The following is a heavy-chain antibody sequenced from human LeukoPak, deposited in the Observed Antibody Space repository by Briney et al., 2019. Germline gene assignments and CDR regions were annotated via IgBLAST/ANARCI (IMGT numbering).Heavy chain of an antibody. V-gene: IGHV3-23*01. Sequence: GGSLRLSCAASGFTFGDYAMTWVRQAPGKGLEWVSTTSASGGSTFFADSVKGRFTISRDSSKNTLFLQINSVTAEDTAVYYCAKDLGRGYSGGPWYYWGQGTLVTVSS. CDR2: TSASGGST. CDR3: AKDLGRGYSGGPWYY. CDR1: GFTFGDYA. D-gene: IGHD1-26*01. J-gene: IGHJ4*02.